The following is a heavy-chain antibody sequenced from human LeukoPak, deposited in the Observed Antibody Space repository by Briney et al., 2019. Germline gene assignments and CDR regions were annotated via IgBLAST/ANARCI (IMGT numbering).Heavy chain of an antibody. CDR3: ARDGDWAPYYYYYYYMDV. CDR2: VNPNSGGT. V-gene: IGHV1-2*02. J-gene: IGHJ6*03. Sequence: ASVTVSCKASGYTFTGYYMHWVRQAPGQGLEWMGWVNPNSGGTNYAQKFQGRVTMTRDTSISTAYMELSRLRSDDTAVYYCARDGDWAPYYYYYYYMDVWGKGTTVTVSS. D-gene: IGHD2-21*02. CDR1: GYTFTGYY.